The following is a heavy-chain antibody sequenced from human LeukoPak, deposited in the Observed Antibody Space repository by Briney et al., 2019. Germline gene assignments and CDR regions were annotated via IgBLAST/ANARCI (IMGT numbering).Heavy chain of an antibody. D-gene: IGHD6-13*01. J-gene: IGHJ4*02. CDR1: GFTFSSYW. CDR3: ARDRDHSNNWYIFLDY. V-gene: IGHV3-48*02. CDR2: ISSSSNTI. Sequence: GGSLRLSCAASGFTFSSYWMHWVRQAPGKGLEWVSYISSSSNTIYYADSVKGRFTISRDNARNSLYLQMNSLRDEDTAVYYCARDRDHSNNWYIFLDYWGQGTLVTVSS.